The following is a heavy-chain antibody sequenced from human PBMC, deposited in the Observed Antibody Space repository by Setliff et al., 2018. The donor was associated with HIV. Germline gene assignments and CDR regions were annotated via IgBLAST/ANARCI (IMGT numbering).Heavy chain of an antibody. CDR3: ARLGSGWSDSYYYAMDI. V-gene: IGHV1-18*04. J-gene: IGHJ6*02. CDR2: ITVYNGDT. Sequence: ASVKVSCKASGYSFANYGLSWVRQVPGQGLEWMGWITVYNGDTNCAQKLQGRVTMTADTSTGTAYMELRSLRSDDTAVYFCARLGSGWSDSYYYAMDIWGQGTTVTVSS. CDR1: GYSFANYG. D-gene: IGHD6-19*01.